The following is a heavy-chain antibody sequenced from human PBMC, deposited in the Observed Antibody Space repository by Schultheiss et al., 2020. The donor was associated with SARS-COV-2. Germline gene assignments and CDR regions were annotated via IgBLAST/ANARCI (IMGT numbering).Heavy chain of an antibody. CDR2: IDPSDSYT. CDR3: ARQTVVTLGMDV. D-gene: IGHD4-23*01. V-gene: IGHV5-10-1*01. J-gene: IGHJ6*02. Sequence: GESLKISCKGSGYSFTSYWIGWVRQMPGKGLEWMGRIDPSDSYTNYSPSFQGHVTISADKSISTAYLQWSSLKASDTAMYYCARQTVVTLGMDVWGQGTTVTVSS. CDR1: GYSFTSYW.